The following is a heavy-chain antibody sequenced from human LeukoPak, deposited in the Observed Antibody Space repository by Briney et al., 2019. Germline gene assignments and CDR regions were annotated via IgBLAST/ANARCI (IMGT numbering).Heavy chain of an antibody. V-gene: IGHV3-11*01. J-gene: IGHJ4*02. D-gene: IGHD5-18*01. Sequence: GGSLRLSCAASGFTFSDYYMSWIRQAPGKGLEWISYISSSGATIYYADSVKGRFTISRDNTKNSLFLQMSSLRAEDTAVYYCARDRGYSYGPSSGYWGQGTLVTVSS. CDR2: ISSSGATI. CDR3: ARDRGYSYGPSSGY. CDR1: GFTFSDYY.